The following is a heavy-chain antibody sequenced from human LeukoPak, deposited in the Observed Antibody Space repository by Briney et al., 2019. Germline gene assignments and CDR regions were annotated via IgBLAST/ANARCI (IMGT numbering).Heavy chain of an antibody. CDR3: ARHLTYYDFWSGYYLSGAFDI. CDR2: IYYSGST. CDR1: GGSISSYY. Sequence: SETLSLTCTVSGGSISSYYWSWIRQPPGKGLEWIGYIYYSGSTNYNPSLKSRVTISVDTSKNQFSLKLSSVTAADTAVYYCARHLTYYDFWSGYYLSGAFDIWGQGTTVTVS. J-gene: IGHJ3*02. V-gene: IGHV4-59*08. D-gene: IGHD3-3*01.